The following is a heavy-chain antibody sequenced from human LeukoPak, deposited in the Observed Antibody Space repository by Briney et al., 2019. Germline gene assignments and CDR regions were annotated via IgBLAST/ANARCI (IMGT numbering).Heavy chain of an antibody. Sequence: PGGSLRLSCAASGFTFSSYVMSWVRQAPGKGLEWVSLMSGSGGNTYYADSVKGRFTISRDNSKNTLYLQMDSLRDEHTAVYYCANLVTTGDYYFDYWGQGTLVTVSS. D-gene: IGHD4-11*01. V-gene: IGHV3-23*01. CDR1: GFTFSSYV. CDR2: MSGSGGNT. J-gene: IGHJ4*02. CDR3: ANLVTTGDYYFDY.